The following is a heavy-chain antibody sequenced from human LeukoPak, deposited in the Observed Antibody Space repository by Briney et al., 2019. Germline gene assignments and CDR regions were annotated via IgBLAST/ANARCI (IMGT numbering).Heavy chain of an antibody. J-gene: IGHJ4*02. CDR3: ARDIDGDSSD. V-gene: IGHV3-30-3*01. CDR2: ISFDGSYK. Sequence: QPGRSLRLSCAASGFTFNSYAMHWVRQAPGKGLEWVAFISFDGSYKYYADSVKGRFTISRDNSKNTLYLQMNSLRAEDTAVFYCARDIDGDSSDWGQGTLVTVSS. D-gene: IGHD3-22*01. CDR1: GFTFNSYA.